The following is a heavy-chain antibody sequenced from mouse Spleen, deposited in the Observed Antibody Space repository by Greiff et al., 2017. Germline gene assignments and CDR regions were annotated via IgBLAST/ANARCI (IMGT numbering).Heavy chain of an antibody. Sequence: VQLQQSGAELVKPGASVKLSCTASGFNIKDTYMHWVKQRPEQGLEWIGRIDPANGNTKYDPKFQGKATITADTSSNTAYLQLSSLTSEDTAVYYCALYDYDGDWGQGTLVTVSA. CDR1: GFNIKDTY. CDR2: IDPANGNT. CDR3: ALYDYDGD. J-gene: IGHJ3*01. D-gene: IGHD2-4*01. V-gene: IGHV14-3*02.